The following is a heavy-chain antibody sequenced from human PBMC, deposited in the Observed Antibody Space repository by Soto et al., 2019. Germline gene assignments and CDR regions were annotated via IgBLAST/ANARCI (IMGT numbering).Heavy chain of an antibody. V-gene: IGHV3-23*01. CDR3: AKVVVRGVLTPSLIFDY. D-gene: IGHD3-10*01. J-gene: IGHJ4*02. Sequence: EVQLLESGGGLVQPGGSLRLSCAASGFTFSSYAMSWVRQAPGKGLEWVSAISGSGGSTYYADSVKGRFTISRDNSKNTLYLQMNSLRAEDTAVYYCAKVVVRGVLTPSLIFDYWGQGTLVTVSS. CDR1: GFTFSSYA. CDR2: ISGSGGST.